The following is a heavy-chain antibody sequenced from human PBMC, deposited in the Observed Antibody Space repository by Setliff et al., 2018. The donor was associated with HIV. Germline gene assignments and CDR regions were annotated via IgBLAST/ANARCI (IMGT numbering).Heavy chain of an antibody. CDR3: ARDRVPFRYTG. J-gene: IGHJ4*02. V-gene: IGHV4-34*01. CDR1: GGCFSGYY. Sequence: SETLSLTCAVYGGCFSGYYWSWIRQPPGEGLDWIAEIDQGRSANHNPSLKSRVTISVHTSKNQFSLKLISVTAADTAVYYCARDRVPFRYTGWGQGTPVTVSS. D-gene: IGHD5-18*01. CDR2: IDQGRSA.